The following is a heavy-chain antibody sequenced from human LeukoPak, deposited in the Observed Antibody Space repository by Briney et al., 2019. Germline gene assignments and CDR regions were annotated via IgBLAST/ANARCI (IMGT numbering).Heavy chain of an antibody. CDR2: ISSSSSYI. D-gene: IGHD6-19*01. J-gene: IGHJ4*02. CDR1: GFTFSSYS. Sequence: GRSLRLSCAASGFTFSSYSMNWVRQAPGKGLEWVSSISSSSSYIYYADSVKGRFTISRDNAKNSLYLQMNSLRAEDTAVYYCARVRSGWYYFGYWGQGTLVTVSS. V-gene: IGHV3-21*01. CDR3: ARVRSGWYYFGY.